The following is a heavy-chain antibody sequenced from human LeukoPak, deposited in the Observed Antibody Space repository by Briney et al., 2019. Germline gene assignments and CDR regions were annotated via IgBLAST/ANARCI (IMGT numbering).Heavy chain of an antibody. Sequence: WASVKVSCTVSGYTLTELSMHWVRQAPGKGLEWMGGFDPEDGETIYAQKFQGRVTMTEDTSTDTAYMELSSLRSEDTAVYYCATDFVRVGATDYWGQGTLVTVSS. D-gene: IGHD1-26*01. CDR3: ATDFVRVGATDY. V-gene: IGHV1-24*01. CDR2: FDPEDGET. CDR1: GYTLTELS. J-gene: IGHJ4*02.